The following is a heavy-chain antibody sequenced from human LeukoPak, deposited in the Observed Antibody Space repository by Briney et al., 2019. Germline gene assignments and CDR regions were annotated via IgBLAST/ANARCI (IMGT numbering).Heavy chain of an antibody. CDR3: ARRGGSGSYYNVY. CDR2: ISSSSSYI. J-gene: IGHJ4*02. V-gene: IGHV3-21*01. D-gene: IGHD3-10*01. Sequence: GGSLRLSCTASGFTFSSYAMSWVRQAPGKGLEWVSSISSSSSYIYYADSVKGRFTISRDNAKNSLYLQMNSLRAEDTAVYYCARRGGSGSYYNVYWGQGTLVTVSS. CDR1: GFTFSSYA.